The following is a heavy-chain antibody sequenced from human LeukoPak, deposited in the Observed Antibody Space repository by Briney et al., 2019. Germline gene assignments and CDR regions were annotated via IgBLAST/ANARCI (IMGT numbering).Heavy chain of an antibody. Sequence: PSETLSLTCGVYGGSFSGYYWSWIRQPPGKGLEWIGEINHSGSTNYNPSLKSRVTISVDTSKNQFSLKLSSVTAADTAVYYCARGLGRDSSNFDYWGQGTLVTVSS. V-gene: IGHV4-34*01. CDR3: ARGLGRDSSNFDY. J-gene: IGHJ4*02. D-gene: IGHD6-13*01. CDR2: INHSGST. CDR1: GGSFSGYY.